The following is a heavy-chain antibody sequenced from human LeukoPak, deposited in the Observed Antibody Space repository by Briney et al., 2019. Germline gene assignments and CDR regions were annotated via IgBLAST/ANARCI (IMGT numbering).Heavy chain of an antibody. J-gene: IGHJ4*02. D-gene: IGHD5-24*01. Sequence: PGGSLRLSCAASGFTFSSYAMHWVRQAPGKGLEWVAVISYDGSNKYYADSVKGRFTISRDNSKNTLYLQMNSLRAEDTAVYYCARAAGRWLQSRVDYWGQGTLVTVSS. CDR3: ARAAGRWLQSRVDY. CDR1: GFTFSSYA. CDR2: ISYDGSNK. V-gene: IGHV3-30-3*01.